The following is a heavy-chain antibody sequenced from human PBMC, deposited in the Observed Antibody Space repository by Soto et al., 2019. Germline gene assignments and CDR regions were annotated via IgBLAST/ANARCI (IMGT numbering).Heavy chain of an antibody. V-gene: IGHV3-23*01. CDR3: AKPSSPGYSSDYFDY. CDR1: GFTFSYFA. D-gene: IGHD6-19*01. J-gene: IGHJ4*02. CDR2: ISGSGGST. Sequence: PGGSLRLSCAASGFTFSYFAMSWVRQAPGKGLEWVSAISGSGGSTYYADSVKGRFTISRDNSKNTLYLQMNSLRAEDTAVYYCAKPSSPGYSSDYFDYWGQGTLVTVS.